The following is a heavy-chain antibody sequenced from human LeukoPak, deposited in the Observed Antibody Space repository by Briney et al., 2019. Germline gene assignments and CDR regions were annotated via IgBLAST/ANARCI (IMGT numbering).Heavy chain of an antibody. CDR3: ARGVYHYEISNYYYFDY. CDR1: GGTFSSYA. Sequence: VASVKVSCKASGGTFSSYAISWVRQAPGQGLEWMGGIIPIFGTANYAQKFQGRVTITADESTSTAYMELSSLRSEDTAVYYCARGVYHYEISNYYYFDYWGQGTLVTVSS. V-gene: IGHV1-69*13. D-gene: IGHD3-22*01. CDR2: IIPIFGTA. J-gene: IGHJ4*02.